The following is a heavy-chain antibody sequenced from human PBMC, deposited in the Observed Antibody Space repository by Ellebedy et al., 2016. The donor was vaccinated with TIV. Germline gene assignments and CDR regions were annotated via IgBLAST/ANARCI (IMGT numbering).Heavy chain of an antibody. D-gene: IGHD6-6*01. CDR1: GFTFSDYW. J-gene: IGHJ5*02. CDR3: GRLGTYVADRGLDT. CDR2: INRDGSAK. Sequence: PGGSLRLSCAASGFTFSDYWMSWVRQAPGKGLQWVANINRDGSAKHYLESLKGRFTISRDNAKNSLNLQLNSLRVEDGAVYYGGRLGTYVADRGLDTWGQGTLVTVSS. V-gene: IGHV3-7*03.